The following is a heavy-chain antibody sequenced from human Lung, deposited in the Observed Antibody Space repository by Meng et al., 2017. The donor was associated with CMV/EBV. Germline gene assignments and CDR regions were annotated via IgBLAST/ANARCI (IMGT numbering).Heavy chain of an antibody. J-gene: IGHJ6*02. CDR3: ARLGVTRAVGYYYYAMDV. Sequence: XVSCKGSGYRFTSYWIGWVRQMPGKGLDWMGIIYPDDSDTRYSPSFQGQVTISADKSISTAYLQWRSLKASDTAIYYCARLGVTRAVGYYYYAMDVWGQGTTVTVSS. D-gene: IGHD4-23*01. CDR1: GYRFTSYW. CDR2: IYPDDSDT. V-gene: IGHV5-51*01.